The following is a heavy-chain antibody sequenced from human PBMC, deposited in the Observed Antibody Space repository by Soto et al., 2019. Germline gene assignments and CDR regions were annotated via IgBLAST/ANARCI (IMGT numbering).Heavy chain of an antibody. CDR3: ARGEVRRGMDV. CDR1: GGSISSGSYY. J-gene: IGHJ6*02. Sequence: PSETLSLTCTVSGGSISSGSYYWSWIRQHPGKGLEWIGYIYFSGSTYYNPSLKSRVTISVDTSKNQFSLKLSSVTAADTAVYYCARGEVRRGMDVWGQGTTVTVSS. V-gene: IGHV4-31*03. CDR2: IYFSGST.